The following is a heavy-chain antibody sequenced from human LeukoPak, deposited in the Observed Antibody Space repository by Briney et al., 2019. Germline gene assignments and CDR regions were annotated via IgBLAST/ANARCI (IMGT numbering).Heavy chain of an antibody. V-gene: IGHV1-18*01. Sequence: GASVKVSCKASGYTFTSYGISWVRQAPGQGLEWMGWISAYNGNTNYAQKLQGRVTMTTDTSTSTAYMELRSLRSDDTAVYYCARDWGHYYDSSGYPPFDYWGQGTLVTVSS. CDR3: ARDWGHYYDSSGYPPFDY. CDR1: GYTFTSYG. J-gene: IGHJ4*02. CDR2: ISAYNGNT. D-gene: IGHD3-22*01.